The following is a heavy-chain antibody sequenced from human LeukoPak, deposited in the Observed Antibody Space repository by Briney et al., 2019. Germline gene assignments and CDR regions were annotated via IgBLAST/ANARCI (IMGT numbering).Heavy chain of an antibody. V-gene: IGHV3-21*01. D-gene: IGHD6-6*01. Sequence: PGGSLRLSCAASGFTFSNYVMNWVRQAPGKGLEWVSSISVSGSNLYYADSVRGRFTISRDNAKNTLYLQMNSLRAEDTAVYYCAGHGSTALTTDATGICGEGTMVTASS. CDR2: ISVSGSNL. CDR3: AGHGSTALTTDATGI. J-gene: IGHJ3*02. CDR1: GFTFSNYV.